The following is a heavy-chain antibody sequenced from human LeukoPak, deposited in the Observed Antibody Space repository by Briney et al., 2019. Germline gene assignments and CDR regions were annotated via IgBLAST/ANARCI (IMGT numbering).Heavy chain of an antibody. J-gene: IGHJ4*02. V-gene: IGHV4-34*01. CDR1: GGSFSGYY. D-gene: IGHD3-10*01. Sequence: SETLSLTCAVYGGSFSGYYWSWIRQPPGKVLEWIGEINHSGSTNYNPSLKSRVTISVDTSKNQFSLKLSSVTAADTAVYYCTSTPPGDYGIGIWGQGALVTVSS. CDR2: INHSGST. CDR3: TSTPPGDYGIGI.